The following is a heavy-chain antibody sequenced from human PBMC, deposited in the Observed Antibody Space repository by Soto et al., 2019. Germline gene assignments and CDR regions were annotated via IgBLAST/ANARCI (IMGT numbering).Heavy chain of an antibody. CDR1: GGTFSSYA. CDR2: IIPIFGTA. CDR3: AGEGGSRNYRYYAMDV. V-gene: IGHV1-69*12. Sequence: QVQLVQSGAEVKKPGSSVKVSCKASGGTFSSYAISWVRQAPGQGLEWMGGIIPIFGTANYAQKFQGRVTITAHESTSTAYSGLSSLRSEDTAVYYCAGEGGSRNYRYYAMDVWGQGTTVTVSS. D-gene: IGHD3-10*01. J-gene: IGHJ6*02.